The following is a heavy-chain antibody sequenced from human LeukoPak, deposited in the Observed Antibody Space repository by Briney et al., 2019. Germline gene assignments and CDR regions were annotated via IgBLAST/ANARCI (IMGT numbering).Heavy chain of an antibody. D-gene: IGHD3-22*01. CDR1: GYTFTGYY. CDR3: ARGTYYYDSSGYYR. V-gene: IGHV1-2*02. CDR2: INPNSGGT. Sequence: VASVTVSFMASGYTFTGYYMHWVRQAPGQGREWMGWINPNSGGTNYAQKFQGRVTMTRDTSISTAYMELSRLRSDDTAVYYCARGTYYYDSSGYYRWGQGTLVTVSS. J-gene: IGHJ5*02.